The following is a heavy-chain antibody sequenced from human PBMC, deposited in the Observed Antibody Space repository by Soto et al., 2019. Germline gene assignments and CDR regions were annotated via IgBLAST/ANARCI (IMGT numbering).Heavy chain of an antibody. V-gene: IGHV4-30-2*01. Sequence: PSETLSLTCAVSGGSISSGGYSWSWIRQPPGKGLECIGYIYHSVSTYYNPSLKSRVTISVDRSKNQCSLKRNSVTAADTGGYNSARGPPLGYWGQGTLGTVS. CDR1: GGSISSGGYS. J-gene: IGHJ4*02. CDR2: IYHSVST. CDR3: ARGPPLGY.